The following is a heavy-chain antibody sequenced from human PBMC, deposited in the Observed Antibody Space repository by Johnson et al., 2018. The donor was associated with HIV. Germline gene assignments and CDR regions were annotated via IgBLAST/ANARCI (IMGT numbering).Heavy chain of an antibody. Sequence: QVQLVESGGGVVQPGMSLRLSCAASGFTFSSYAMHWVRQAPGKGLEWVAVISYDGSNKYYADSVKGRFTISRDNSKNTLYLQMTSLRAEDTAVYYCGKDLGGKMADSSSWYLGGGDGIDIWGQGTMVTVSS. CDR3: GKDLGGKMADSSSWYLGGGDGIDI. D-gene: IGHD6-13*01. V-gene: IGHV3-30*14. CDR1: GFTFSSYA. J-gene: IGHJ3*02. CDR2: ISYDGSNK.